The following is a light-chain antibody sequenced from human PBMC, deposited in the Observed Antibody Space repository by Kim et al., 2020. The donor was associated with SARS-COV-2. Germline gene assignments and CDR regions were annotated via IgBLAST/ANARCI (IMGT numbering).Light chain of an antibody. V-gene: IGKV1-27*01. CDR3: QQTSRAPRT. Sequence: DIQMTQSPSSLSASVGDRVTITCRASQGINNYLAWYQQKPGKVPKLLIYPASTLQSGVPSRFGGSGSGTDFTLTINSLQPEDVATYCCQQTSRAPRTFGRGTKVDIK. J-gene: IGKJ1*01. CDR1: QGINNY. CDR2: PAS.